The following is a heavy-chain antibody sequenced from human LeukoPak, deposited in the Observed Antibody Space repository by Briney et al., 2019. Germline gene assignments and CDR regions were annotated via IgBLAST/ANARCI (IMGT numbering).Heavy chain of an antibody. CDR1: GGTFSSYA. V-gene: IGHV1-69*04. CDR2: IIPILGIA. D-gene: IGHD3-10*01. J-gene: IGHJ5*02. Sequence: ASVKVSCKASGGTFSSYAINWVRQAPGQGLEWMGRIIPILGIANYAQKFQGRVTITADKSTSTAYMELSSLRSEDTAVYYCARVYYYGSGSYPFDPWGQGTLVTVSS. CDR3: ARVYYYGSGSYPFDP.